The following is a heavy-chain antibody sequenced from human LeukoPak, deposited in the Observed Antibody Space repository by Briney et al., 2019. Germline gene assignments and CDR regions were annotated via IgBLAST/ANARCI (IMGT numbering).Heavy chain of an antibody. D-gene: IGHD3-22*01. V-gene: IGHV3-13*01. CDR2: IGTAGDT. CDR3: VRLSPYDSSGYYYDY. J-gene: IGHJ4*02. Sequence: PGGSLRLSCAASGFTFSSYDIHWVRQATGKGLEWVSGIGTAGDTYYPGSVKGRFTISRENAKNSMYLQMNSLRAGDTAVYYCVRLSPYDSSGYYYDYWGQGTLVTVSS. CDR1: GFTFSSYD.